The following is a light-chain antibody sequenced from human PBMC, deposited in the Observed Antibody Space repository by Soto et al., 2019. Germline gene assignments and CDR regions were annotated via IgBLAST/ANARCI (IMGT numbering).Light chain of an antibody. CDR3: HVWDSSSDHYV. CDR1: NLGGKS. CDR2: DDS. V-gene: IGLV3-21*02. Sequence: SSQVTQLPSVSVAPGQTARITCGGNNLGGKSVHSYQQKPGQAPVLVVYDDSDRPSGIPDRFSGSNSGDTATLTIRRVEAGDEADYYCHVWDSSSDHYVFGTGTKVTV. J-gene: IGLJ1*01.